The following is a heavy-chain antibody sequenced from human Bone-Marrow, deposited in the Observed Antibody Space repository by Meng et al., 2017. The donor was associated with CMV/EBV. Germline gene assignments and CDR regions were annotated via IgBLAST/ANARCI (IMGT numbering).Heavy chain of an antibody. CDR1: GFTFSSYA. CDR2: ISYDGSNK. CDR3: ARAFRSGWNPTGDY. V-gene: IGHV3-30-3*01. D-gene: IGHD6-19*01. Sequence: SGFTFSSYAMHWVRQAPGKGLEWVAVISYDGSNKYYADSVKGRFTISRDISKNTLYLQMNSLRAEDTAVYYCARAFRSGWNPTGDYWGQGTLVTVSS. J-gene: IGHJ4*02.